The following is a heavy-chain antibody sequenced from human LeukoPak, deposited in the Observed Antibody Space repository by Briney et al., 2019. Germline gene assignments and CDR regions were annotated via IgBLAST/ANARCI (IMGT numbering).Heavy chain of an antibody. D-gene: IGHD3-22*01. CDR3: ARDRGLTYYYDSSGYRPMDV. J-gene: IGHJ6*03. CDR1: GFTFNTYT. CDR2: ISSSSNHI. V-gene: IGHV3-21*01. Sequence: GGSLRLSCAASGFTFNTYTMNWVRQAPGRGLEWVSSISSSSNHIYYADSVKGRFTISRDNAANSLYLQMNSLRAEDTAVYHCARDRGLTYYYDSSGYRPMDVWGKGTTVTVSS.